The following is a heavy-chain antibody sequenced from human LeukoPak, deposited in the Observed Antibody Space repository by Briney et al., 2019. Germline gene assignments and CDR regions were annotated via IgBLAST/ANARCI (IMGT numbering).Heavy chain of an antibody. CDR2: INPDGSEK. Sequence: QPGGSLTLSCAVYALTFSAYYMDWVRQAPGKGLEWVANINPDGSEKHYVDFLKGRFPICRDNAHNSLYLEMNNVCAEDTAVYYCARAWSRLDPFHMWGQETMVSVSS. CDR3: ARAWSRLDPFHM. J-gene: IGHJ3*02. CDR1: ALTFSAYY. D-gene: IGHD2-8*01. V-gene: IGHV3-7*01.